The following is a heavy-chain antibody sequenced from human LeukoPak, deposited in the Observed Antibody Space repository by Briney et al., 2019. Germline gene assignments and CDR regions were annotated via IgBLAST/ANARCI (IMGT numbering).Heavy chain of an antibody. J-gene: IGHJ4*02. CDR1: GTSFSNDY. V-gene: IGHV4-59*01. Sequence: SETLSLTCTVSGTSFSNDYWSWVRQAPGKGLEWIGYIYHNGRTSYSPSLESRITMSIDTSQKKFSLNVIAVTAADTAVYYCARASEGIGYFDTWGRGSLVTVSS. CDR2: IYHNGRT. CDR3: ARASEGIGYFDT. D-gene: IGHD3-16*01.